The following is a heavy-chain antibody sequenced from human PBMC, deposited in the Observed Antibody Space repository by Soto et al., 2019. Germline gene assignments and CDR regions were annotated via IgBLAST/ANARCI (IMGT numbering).Heavy chain of an antibody. CDR1: GFTFNNYV. Sequence: GGSLRLSCAASGFTFNNYVISWVRQAPGKGPEWVAGLSGSGSSKYYAESVKDRFTISRDNSKNTVYLQMYSLRAEDTAVYYCAKDAPPSNKWYNYFDYWGQGTLVTVSS. J-gene: IGHJ4*02. V-gene: IGHV3-23*01. D-gene: IGHD6-13*01. CDR3: AKDAPPSNKWYNYFDY. CDR2: LSGSGSSK.